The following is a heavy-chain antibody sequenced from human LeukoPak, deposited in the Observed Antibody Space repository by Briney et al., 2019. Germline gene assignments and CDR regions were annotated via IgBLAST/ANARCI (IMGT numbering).Heavy chain of an antibody. CDR1: GGSFSGYY. CDR3: ARRRGTVTRDWFDP. V-gene: IGHV4-34*01. J-gene: IGHJ5*02. CDR2: INHSGST. D-gene: IGHD4-17*01. Sequence: SETLSLTCAVYGGSFSGYYWSWIRQPPGKGLEWIGEINHSGSTNYNPSLKSRVTISVDTSENQFSLKLSSVTAADTAVYYCARRRGTVTRDWFDPWGQGTLVTVSS.